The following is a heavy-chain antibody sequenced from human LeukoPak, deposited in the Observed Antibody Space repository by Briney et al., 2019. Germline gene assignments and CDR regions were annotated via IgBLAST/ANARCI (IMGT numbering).Heavy chain of an antibody. CDR3: ARDSYYYGSGSYAFDI. Sequence: SETLSLTCTVSGGSISSYYWSWIRQPAGKGLEWIGRIYTSGSTNYNPSLKSRVTMSVDTSKNQFSLKLSSVTAADTAVYYCARDSYYYGSGSYAFDIWGQGTMVTVSS. J-gene: IGHJ3*02. CDR1: GGSISSYY. D-gene: IGHD3-10*01. V-gene: IGHV4-4*07. CDR2: IYTSGST.